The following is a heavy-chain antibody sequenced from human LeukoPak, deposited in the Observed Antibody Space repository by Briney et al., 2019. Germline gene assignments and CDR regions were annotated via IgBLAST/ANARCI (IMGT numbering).Heavy chain of an antibody. CDR1: GYTFTSYD. D-gene: IGHD4/OR15-4a*01. CDR2: MNPNSGNT. Sequence: ASVKVSCKASGYTFTSYDINWVRQATGQGLEWMGWMNPNSGNTGYAQKFQGRVTMTRNTYISTAYMELSSLRSEDTAVYYCARGGHSLTQYYYGMDVWGQGTTVTVSS. V-gene: IGHV1-8*01. J-gene: IGHJ6*02. CDR3: ARGGHSLTQYYYGMDV.